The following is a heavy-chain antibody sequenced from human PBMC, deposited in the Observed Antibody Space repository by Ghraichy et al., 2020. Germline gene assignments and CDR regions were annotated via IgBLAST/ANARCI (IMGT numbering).Heavy chain of an antibody. D-gene: IGHD5-24*01. CDR2: IKQDGSEK. J-gene: IGHJ4*02. V-gene: IGHV3-7*01. CDR3: ARDGFDVDGAFKGFDY. Sequence: GGSLRLSCAASGFTFSSYWMSWVRQAPGKGLEWVANIKQDGSEKYYVDSVKGRFTISRDNAKNSLYLQMNSLRAEDTAVYYCARDGFDVDGAFKGFDYWGQGTLVTVSS. CDR1: GFTFSSYW.